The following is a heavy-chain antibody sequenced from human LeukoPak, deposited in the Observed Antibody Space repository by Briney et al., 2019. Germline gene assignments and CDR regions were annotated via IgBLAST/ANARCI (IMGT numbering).Heavy chain of an antibody. CDR2: IIPMFGAT. D-gene: IGHD3-16*01. J-gene: IGHJ4*02. CDR1: GGSFSSYG. V-gene: IGHV1-69*13. CDR3: ARFSWIGGAYFDY. Sequence: SVKVSCKASGGSFSSYGISWVRQAPGQGLEWMGGIIPMFGATNYAQKFQGRVTITADESTTTAYMELSSLRSEDTAMYYCARFSWIGGAYFDYWGQGTLLTVSS.